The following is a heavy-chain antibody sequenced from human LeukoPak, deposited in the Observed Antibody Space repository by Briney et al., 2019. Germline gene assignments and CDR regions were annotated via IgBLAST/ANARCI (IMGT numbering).Heavy chain of an antibody. D-gene: IGHD4-17*01. CDR1: GGSFSGYF. V-gene: IGHV4-34*01. J-gene: IGHJ4*02. Sequence: SETLSLTCAVYGGSFSGYFWSWIRQSPGKGLEWIGEMIYGGSTNYNPSPKSRVTMSIDTSKNQFSLKLSSVTAADTAVYYCARGGVGDRLSYWGQGTLVTVSS. CDR2: MIYGGST. CDR3: ARGGVGDRLSY.